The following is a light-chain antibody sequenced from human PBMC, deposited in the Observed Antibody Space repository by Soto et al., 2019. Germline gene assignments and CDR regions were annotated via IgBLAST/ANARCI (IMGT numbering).Light chain of an antibody. CDR2: AAS. J-gene: IGKJ4*01. Sequence: DIQMTQSPSSLSASVGDRVTITCRASQSISNFLNWYQQKPGKAPKLLIYAASSLQSGVPARFSGSESGTGFTLTISSLQPEGFATYYCQQSYSTPLTFGGGTKVEIK. V-gene: IGKV1-39*01. CDR3: QQSYSTPLT. CDR1: QSISNF.